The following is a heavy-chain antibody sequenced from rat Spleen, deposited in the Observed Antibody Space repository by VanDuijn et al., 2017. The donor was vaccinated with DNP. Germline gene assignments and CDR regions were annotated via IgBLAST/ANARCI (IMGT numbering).Heavy chain of an antibody. CDR3: ARRGLLYWYFDF. J-gene: IGHJ1*01. CDR1: GFTFSDYD. CDR2: ITYVGGIT. D-gene: IGHD1-3*01. Sequence: EVQLVESGGGLVQPGRSLKLSCAASGFTFSDYDMAWVRQTPKKGLEWVATITYVGGITYYRDSVKGRFTISRDNAKNTQYLQMDSLRSEDTATYYCARRGLLYWYFDFWGPGTMVTVSS. V-gene: IGHV5-7*01.